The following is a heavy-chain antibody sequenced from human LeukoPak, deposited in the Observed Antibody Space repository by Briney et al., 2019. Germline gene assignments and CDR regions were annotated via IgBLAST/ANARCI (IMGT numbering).Heavy chain of an antibody. CDR2: IIPIFGTA. CDR3: ARRSIGLYGPLFDP. J-gene: IGHJ5*02. CDR1: GGTFSSYA. V-gene: IGHV1-69*05. Sequence: AASVKVSCKASGGTFSSYAISWVRQAPGQGLEWMGRIIPIFGTANYAQKFQGRVTITTDESTSTAYMELSSLSSEDTAVYYCARRSIGLYGPLFDPWGQGTLVTVSS. D-gene: IGHD2/OR15-2a*01.